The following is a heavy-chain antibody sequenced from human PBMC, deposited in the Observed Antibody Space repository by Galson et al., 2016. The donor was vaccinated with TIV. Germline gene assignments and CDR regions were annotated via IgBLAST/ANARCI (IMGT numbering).Heavy chain of an antibody. D-gene: IGHD3-22*01. Sequence: SLRLSCAASGFTFDDFGMSWVRQVPGKGLEWVSGINWNGNRTGYADSVKGRFTISRDNAKNSLYLQMNSLRAEDTALHYCARYYYDRGGYSYESRDFFDYWGQGSLVTVSA. V-gene: IGHV3-20*04. J-gene: IGHJ4*02. CDR2: INWNGNRT. CDR3: ARYYYDRGGYSYESRDFFDY. CDR1: GFTFDDFG.